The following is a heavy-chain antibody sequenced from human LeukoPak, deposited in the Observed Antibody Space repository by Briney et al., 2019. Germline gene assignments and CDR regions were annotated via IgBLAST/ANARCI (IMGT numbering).Heavy chain of an antibody. J-gene: IGHJ5*02. D-gene: IGHD2-2*01. Sequence: SETLSLTCAVYGGSFSGYYWSWIRQPPGKGLEWIGEINHSGSTNYNPSPKSRVTISVDTSKNQFSLKLSFVTAADTAVYYCARGDYCSSTSCYAQVGWFDPWGQGTLVTVSS. CDR2: INHSGST. CDR3: ARGDYCSSTSCYAQVGWFDP. CDR1: GGSFSGYY. V-gene: IGHV4-34*01.